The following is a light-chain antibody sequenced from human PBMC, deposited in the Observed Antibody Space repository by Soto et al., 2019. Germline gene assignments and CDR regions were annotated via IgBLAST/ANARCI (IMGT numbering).Light chain of an antibody. CDR2: VVS. Sequence: QSVLAQPTSVSGSPGQSIAISCTGTSSDVGGYNYVSWHQQHPGKAPKVLISVVSNRPSGVSNRFSGSKSGNTASLTISGLQAEDEADYYCSSYTSSSTSVVFGGGTKLTVL. CDR3: SSYTSSSTSVV. V-gene: IGLV2-14*01. CDR1: SSDVGGYNY. J-gene: IGLJ2*01.